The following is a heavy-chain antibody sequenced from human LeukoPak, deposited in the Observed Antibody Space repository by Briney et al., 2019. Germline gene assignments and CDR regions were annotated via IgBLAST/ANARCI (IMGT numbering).Heavy chain of an antibody. J-gene: IGHJ6*02. CDR2: NSAYNGNT. D-gene: IGHD4-17*01. CDR3: ARSPHDYGDYGYYYYGMDV. Sequence: VASVKVSCKASGYTFTSYGISWVRQAPGQGLEWMGWNSAYNGNTNYAQKLQGRVTMTTDTSTSTAYMELRSLRSDDTAVYYCARSPHDYGDYGYYYYGMDVWGQGTTVTVSS. CDR1: GYTFTSYG. V-gene: IGHV1-18*01.